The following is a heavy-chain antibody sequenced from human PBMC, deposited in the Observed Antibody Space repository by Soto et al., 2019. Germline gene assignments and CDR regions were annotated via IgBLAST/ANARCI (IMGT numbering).Heavy chain of an antibody. V-gene: IGHV4-31*03. J-gene: IGHJ4*02. Sequence: TSETLSLTCTVSGGSISSGGYYWSWIRQHPGKGLEWIGYIYYSGSTYYNPSLKSRVTISVDTSKNQFSLKLSSVTAADTAVYYCARDSNYDILTGYYRNFDYWGQGTLVTVSS. D-gene: IGHD3-9*01. CDR1: GGSISSGGYY. CDR2: IYYSGST. CDR3: ARDSNYDILTGYYRNFDY.